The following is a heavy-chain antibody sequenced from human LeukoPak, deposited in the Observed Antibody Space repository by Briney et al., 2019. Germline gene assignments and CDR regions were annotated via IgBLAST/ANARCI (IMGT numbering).Heavy chain of an antibody. J-gene: IGHJ4*02. CDR1: GYTFTSYA. CDR2: INAGNGNT. CDR3: ARAWESIAGYYFDY. V-gene: IGHV1-3*01. Sequence: ASVKVSCKASGYTFTSYAMHWVRQAPGQRLEWMGWINAGNGNTKYSQKFQGRVTMTRDISTNTVYMELSSLTSEDTAVYYCARAWESIAGYYFDYWGQGTLVTVSS. D-gene: IGHD1-26*01.